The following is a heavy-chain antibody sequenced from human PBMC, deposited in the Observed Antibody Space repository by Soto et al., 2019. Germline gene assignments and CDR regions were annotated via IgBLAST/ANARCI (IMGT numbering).Heavy chain of an antibody. Sequence: QVQLVRSGAEVKKPGSSVKVSCKASGGTFSSYTISWVRQAPGQGHEWMGRIITILGIANYAQKFQGRVTITADKSTSTAYMELSSLRSEDTAVYYCATIAVAGKVEHWCQGTLVTVSS. CDR2: IITILGIA. D-gene: IGHD6-19*01. CDR3: ATIAVAGKVEH. CDR1: GGTFSSYT. V-gene: IGHV1-69*02. J-gene: IGHJ1*01.